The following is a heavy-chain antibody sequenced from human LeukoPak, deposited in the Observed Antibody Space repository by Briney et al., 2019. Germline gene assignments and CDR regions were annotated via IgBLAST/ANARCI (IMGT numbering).Heavy chain of an antibody. CDR3: AKTPIAVAGPDVHFDY. CDR1: GFTLSDHY. J-gene: IGHJ4*02. V-gene: IGHV3-72*01. Sequence: GGSLRLPCAASGFTLSDHYMDWGRQAPGKGLEWVGRTRNRANSYTTDYAASVKGRFTISRDDLKSSLYLQMNSLRAEDTAVYYCAKTPIAVAGPDVHFDYWGQGTLVTVSS. CDR2: TRNRANSYTT. D-gene: IGHD6-19*01.